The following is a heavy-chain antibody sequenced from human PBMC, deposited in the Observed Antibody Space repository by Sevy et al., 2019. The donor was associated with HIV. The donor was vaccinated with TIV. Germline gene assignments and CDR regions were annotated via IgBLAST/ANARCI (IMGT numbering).Heavy chain of an antibody. D-gene: IGHD3-10*01. CDR1: GFIFTGYH. Sequence: ASVKVSCTTSGFIFTGYHIHWVRQAPGQGLEWMGWINPNTGATKYTENFQDKISVTRDTSINTAYLEVTRLKSDDTAVYYCARGGLLFGESHFDYWGQGTLVTVPS. CDR2: INPNTGAT. J-gene: IGHJ4*02. V-gene: IGHV1-2*02. CDR3: ARGGLLFGESHFDY.